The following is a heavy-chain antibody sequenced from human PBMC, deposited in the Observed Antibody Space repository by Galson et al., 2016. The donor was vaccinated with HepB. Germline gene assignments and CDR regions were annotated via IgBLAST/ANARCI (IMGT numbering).Heavy chain of an antibody. Sequence: SLRLSCAASASTFSNYGMHWVRQAPGKGLEWVAGIWTDGSNKYYGDSVKGRFTISRDNSKNTLYLQMNSLRAEDTAVYNCAKSKGGVWAYYFDYWGQGTLVTVSS. J-gene: IGHJ4*02. CDR2: IWTDGSNK. V-gene: IGHV3-33*03. CDR1: ASTFSNYG. D-gene: IGHD5/OR15-5a*01. CDR3: AKSKGGVWAYYFDY.